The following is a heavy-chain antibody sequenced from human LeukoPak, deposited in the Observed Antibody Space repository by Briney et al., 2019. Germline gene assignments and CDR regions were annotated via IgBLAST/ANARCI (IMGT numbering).Heavy chain of an antibody. V-gene: IGHV3-7*01. CDR1: GFSFSSYW. Sequence: GGSLRLSCEASGFSFSSYWMTWVRQPPGKGPEWVANIKQDESERYSVDSVKGRFTISRDNAKNSVYLQMNSLRAEDTAVYYCARHLSGVTGYTYGRGIDYWGQGTLVTVSS. D-gene: IGHD5-18*01. CDR2: IKQDESER. CDR3: ARHLSGVTGYTYGRGIDY. J-gene: IGHJ4*02.